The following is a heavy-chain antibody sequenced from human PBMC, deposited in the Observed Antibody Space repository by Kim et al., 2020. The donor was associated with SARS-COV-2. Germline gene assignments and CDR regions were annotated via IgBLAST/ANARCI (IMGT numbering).Heavy chain of an antibody. D-gene: IGHD5-18*01. J-gene: IGHJ6*02. CDR2: ISSSSYI. Sequence: GGSLRLSCAASGFTFSSYSMNWVRQAPGKGLEWVSSISSSSYIYYADSVKGRFTISRDNAKNSLYLQMNSLRAEDTAVYYCARDSEYSYGWDYYYYYGMDVWGQGTTVTVSS. V-gene: IGHV3-21*01. CDR3: ARDSEYSYGWDYYYYYGMDV. CDR1: GFTFSSYS.